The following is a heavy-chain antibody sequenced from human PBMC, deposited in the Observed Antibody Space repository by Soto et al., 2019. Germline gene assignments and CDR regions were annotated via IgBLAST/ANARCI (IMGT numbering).Heavy chain of an antibody. D-gene: IGHD2-21*02. V-gene: IGHV1-69*12. Sequence: QVQLVQSGAEVKKPGSSVKVSCKASGGTFSSYAISWVRQAPGQGLEWRGGIIPIFGTANYAQTFQGGVTTTADESTSTAYMERSSLRSEDTAVYYCACVVVTAIRTNYGMDVWGQGTTVTVSS. CDR3: ACVVVTAIRTNYGMDV. CDR2: IIPIFGTA. CDR1: GGTFSSYA. J-gene: IGHJ6*02.